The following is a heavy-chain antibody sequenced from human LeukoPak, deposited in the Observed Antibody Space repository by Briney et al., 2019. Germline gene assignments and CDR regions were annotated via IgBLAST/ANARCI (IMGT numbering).Heavy chain of an antibody. J-gene: IGHJ4*02. Sequence: GGSLRLTCAASGFTFSSYAMSWVRQAPGKGPEWVSSISDSGGSTYYADSVKGRFTISRDNSKNTLYLQIDTLRAEDTAVYYCAQTGPTGGFCSSTSCYGVDYWGQGTLVTVSS. CDR3: AQTGPTGGFCSSTSCYGVDY. D-gene: IGHD2-2*01. V-gene: IGHV3-23*01. CDR2: ISDSGGST. CDR1: GFTFSSYA.